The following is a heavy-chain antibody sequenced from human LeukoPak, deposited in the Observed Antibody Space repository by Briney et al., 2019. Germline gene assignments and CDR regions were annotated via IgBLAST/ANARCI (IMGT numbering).Heavy chain of an antibody. Sequence: GGSLRLSCAASAFTFSNFWVSWVRQAPGKGLEWVANIKPDGSEKYYVDSVEGRFTISRDNAKDSLYLLMNSLRAEDTAVYYCVALQVGAPGYWGQGTLVTVSS. J-gene: IGHJ4*02. CDR3: VALQVGAPGY. V-gene: IGHV3-7*01. CDR2: IKPDGSEK. CDR1: AFTFSNFW. D-gene: IGHD1-26*01.